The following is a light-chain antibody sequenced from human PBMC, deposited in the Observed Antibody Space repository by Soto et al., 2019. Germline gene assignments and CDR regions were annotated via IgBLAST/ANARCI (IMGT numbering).Light chain of an antibody. CDR3: QHYGTSRWT. J-gene: IGKJ1*01. CDR1: QSVSGTY. Sequence: EIVLTQSPGTLSLSPGERATLSCRASQSVSGTYLAWYQQKPGQAPGLLIYGASSRATGIPDRFSGSGSGTDFTRTISRLEPEDLAVYYCQHYGTSRWTFGQGTKVEI. CDR2: GAS. V-gene: IGKV3-20*01.